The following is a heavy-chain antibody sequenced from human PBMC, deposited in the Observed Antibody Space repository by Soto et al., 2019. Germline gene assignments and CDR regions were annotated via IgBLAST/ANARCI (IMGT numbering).Heavy chain of an antibody. V-gene: IGHV1-46*03. D-gene: IGHD4-17*01. Sequence: ASASVYCKASGYTLTSYYMHWVRRAPGQGLEWMGIINPSGGSTSYAQKFQGRVTMTRDTSTSTVYMELSSLRSEDTAVYYCDGVGARVTTGRSDAFDIWGQGTMVTVSS. CDR1: GYTLTSYY. J-gene: IGHJ3*02. CDR3: DGVGARVTTGRSDAFDI. CDR2: INPSGGST.